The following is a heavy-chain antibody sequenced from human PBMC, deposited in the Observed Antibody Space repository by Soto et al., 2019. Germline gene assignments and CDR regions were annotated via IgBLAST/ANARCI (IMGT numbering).Heavy chain of an antibody. V-gene: IGHV3-30-3*01. CDR1: GFPFSSYA. CDR2: ISYDGSNK. Sequence: GGSLRLSCEASGFPFSSYAMHWVRQAPGKGLEWVAVISYDGSNKYYADSVKGRFTISRDNSKNTLYLQMNSLRAEDTAVYYCARDAKAKYYYDSSGYSSQDYWGQGTLVTVSS. D-gene: IGHD3-22*01. J-gene: IGHJ4*02. CDR3: ARDAKAKYYYDSSGYSSQDY.